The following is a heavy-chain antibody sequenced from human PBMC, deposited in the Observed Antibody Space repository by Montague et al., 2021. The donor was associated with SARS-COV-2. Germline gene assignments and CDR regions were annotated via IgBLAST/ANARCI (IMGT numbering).Heavy chain of an antibody. CDR2: ISISGST. Sequence: TLSLTRTVSGGPISSGSYYWSWIRQPAGKGLEWIGRISISGSTNYXPSLKSRVTISVDTSKNQFSLKLSSVTAADTAVYYCARDIAVAGLFDYWGQGTLVTVSS. D-gene: IGHD6-19*01. CDR1: GGPISSGSYY. J-gene: IGHJ4*02. CDR3: ARDIAVAGLFDY. V-gene: IGHV4-61*02.